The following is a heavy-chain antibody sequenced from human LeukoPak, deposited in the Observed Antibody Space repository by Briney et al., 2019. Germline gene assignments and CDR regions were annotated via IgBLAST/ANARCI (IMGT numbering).Heavy chain of an antibody. CDR1: RFSFSSYG. CDR3: AKVDPRTDAFDI. V-gene: IGHV3-30*18. CDR2: ISYDGSNK. D-gene: IGHD1-1*01. Sequence: GGSLRLSCAASRFSFSSYGMHWVRQAPGKGLEWVAVISYDGSNKYYADPVKGRFTISRDNSKNTLYLQMNSLRAEDTAVYYCAKVDPRTDAFDIWGQGTMVTVSS. J-gene: IGHJ3*02.